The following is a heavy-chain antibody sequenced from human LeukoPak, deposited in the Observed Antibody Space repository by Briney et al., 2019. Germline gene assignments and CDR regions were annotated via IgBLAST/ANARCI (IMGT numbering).Heavy chain of an antibody. CDR1: GYTFTSYG. V-gene: IGHV1-18*01. CDR3: ARYWGYSNYPAYYYYGMDV. J-gene: IGHJ6*02. D-gene: IGHD4-11*01. CDR2: ISAYNGNT. Sequence: ASVKVSCKASGYTFTSYGISWVRQAPGQGLEWMGWISAYNGNTNYAQKLQGRVTMTTDTSTSTAYMELRSLRSDDTAVYYCARYWGYSNYPAYYYYGMDVWGQGTTVTVSS.